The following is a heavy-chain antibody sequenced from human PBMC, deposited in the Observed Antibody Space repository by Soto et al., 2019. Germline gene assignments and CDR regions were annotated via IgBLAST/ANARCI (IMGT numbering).Heavy chain of an antibody. J-gene: IGHJ4*02. CDR2: IIPSLGIA. CDR1: GGTFSSYT. D-gene: IGHD2-15*01. Sequence: QVQLVQSGAEVKKPRSSVKVSCKASGGTFSSYTISWVRQAPGQGLEWMGRIIPSLGIANYAHKFQGRVTITAGKSTSTAYLELSSLRSEDTAVYYCARESQLGDCSGGSCSWGQGTLVTVSS. CDR3: ARESQLGDCSGGSCS. V-gene: IGHV1-69*08.